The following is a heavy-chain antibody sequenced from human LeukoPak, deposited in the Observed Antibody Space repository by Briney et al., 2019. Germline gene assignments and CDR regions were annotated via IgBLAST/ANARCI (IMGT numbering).Heavy chain of an antibody. CDR1: GGPFSGYF. CDR2: IHHSGST. D-gene: IGHD6-6*01. CDR3: ARRPNPANIAARQRAFDF. V-gene: IGHV4-34*01. Sequence: SEALSLTCAVSGGPFSGYFWSWIRQSPGKGLEWIGDIHHSGSTNSNPSLKSRLTMSIDTSKNKFSLKLNSVTAADTAIYYCARRPNPANIAARQRAFDFWGQGTLVTVSS. J-gene: IGHJ3*01.